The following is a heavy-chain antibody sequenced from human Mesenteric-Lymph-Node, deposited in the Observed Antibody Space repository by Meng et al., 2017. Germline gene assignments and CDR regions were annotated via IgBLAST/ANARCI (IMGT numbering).Heavy chain of an antibody. J-gene: IGHJ4*02. Sequence: QVNRQESGPGRVEPSQTLSLTCTVSGGSMSSGNYYWSWIRQPPGKGLEWIGYIHHSGSAYYNPSLKSRASISVDTSKNQFSLNLNSMTAADTAVYYCASFDHIPRRNYFDYWGQGTLVTVSS. D-gene: IGHD2-21*01. V-gene: IGHV4-30-4*01. CDR2: IHHSGSA. CDR3: ASFDHIPRRNYFDY. CDR1: GGSMSSGNYY.